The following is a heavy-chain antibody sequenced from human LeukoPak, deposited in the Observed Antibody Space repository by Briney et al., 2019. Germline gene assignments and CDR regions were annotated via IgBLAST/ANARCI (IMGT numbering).Heavy chain of an antibody. V-gene: IGHV3-21*01. CDR2: ISSSSSYI. CDR1: GFTFGSYS. J-gene: IGHJ4*02. CDR3: ARGRDLFDF. Sequence: GRSLRLSRAASGFTFGSYSMNWVRQAPGKGLEWVSSISSSSSYIYYADSVKGRFTISRDNAKNSLYLQMNSLRAEDTAVYYCARGRDLFDFWGQGTLVTVSS.